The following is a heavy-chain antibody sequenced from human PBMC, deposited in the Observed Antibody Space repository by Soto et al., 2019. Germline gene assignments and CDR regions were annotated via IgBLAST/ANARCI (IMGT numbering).Heavy chain of an antibody. D-gene: IGHD2-2*01. Sequence: EVLLLESGGGLVQPGGSLRLSCAASGFSFSTYTMSWVRRAPGKGLEWVSTISGSGDSPSYADSVQGRFTISRDNPKRALYLQMNNLRAEDTAMYYCEKARCSTSNCYVPDYWGQGTLVTVSS. J-gene: IGHJ4*02. CDR3: EKARCSTSNCYVPDY. CDR2: ISGSGDSP. V-gene: IGHV3-23*01. CDR1: GFSFSTYT.